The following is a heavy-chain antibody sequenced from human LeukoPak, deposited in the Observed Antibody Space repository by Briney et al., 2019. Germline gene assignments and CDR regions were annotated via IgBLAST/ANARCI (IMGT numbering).Heavy chain of an antibody. CDR1: GGSISSGSYY. CDR2: IYTSGST. V-gene: IGHV4-61*02. D-gene: IGHD3-22*01. Sequence: SETLSLTCTVSGGSISSGSYYWSWIRQPAGKGLEWIGRIYTSGSTNYNPSLKSRVTISVDTSKNQSSLKLSSVTAAETAVYYCARGGYYYDSRGGTFDIWGQGTMVIVSS. CDR3: ARGGYYYDSRGGTFDI. J-gene: IGHJ3*02.